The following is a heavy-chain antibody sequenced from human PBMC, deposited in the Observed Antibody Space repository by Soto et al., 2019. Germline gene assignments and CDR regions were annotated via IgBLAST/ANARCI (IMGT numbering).Heavy chain of an antibody. V-gene: IGHV1-69*02. CDR2: IIPILGIA. CDR1: GGTFSSYT. Sequence: QVQLVQSGAEVKKPGSSVKVSCKASGGTFSSYTISWVRQAPGQGLEWMGRIIPILGIANYAQKFQGRVTITAYKSTSTAYMELSSLRSEDTAVYYCARGIHDKAWFDPWGQGTLVTVSS. CDR3: ARGIHDKAWFDP. J-gene: IGHJ5*02. D-gene: IGHD3-9*01.